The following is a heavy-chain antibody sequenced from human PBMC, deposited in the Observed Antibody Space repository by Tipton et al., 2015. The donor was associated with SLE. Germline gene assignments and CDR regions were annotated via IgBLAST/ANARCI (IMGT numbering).Heavy chain of an antibody. CDR1: GYTFTNYY. Sequence: QSGPEVKKPGASVTISCKASGYTFTNYYLLWVRQAPGQGLEWMGIINPSGAGTNYAQRFQGRVTMTRDTSTSTVYMELSSLRSDDRAVYYCGRGMNWFDPGGQGTLVTVSS. CDR3: GRGMNWFDP. J-gene: IGHJ5*02. V-gene: IGHV1-46*01. CDR2: INPSGAGT.